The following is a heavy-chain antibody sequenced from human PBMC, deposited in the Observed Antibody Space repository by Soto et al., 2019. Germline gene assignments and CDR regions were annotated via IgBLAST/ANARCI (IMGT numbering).Heavy chain of an antibody. CDR3: ARDQLDSSSPGGYYYYGMDV. CDR2: IIHSGNT. V-gene: IGHV4-38-2*02. CDR1: DYSIGSGYY. Sequence: SETLSLTCTVSDYSIGSGYYWGWIRQPPGKGLEWIGSIIHSGNTNYNPSLKSRVTMSVDTSKNQFSLKLSSVIAEDTAVYYCARDQLDSSSPGGYYYYGMDVWGQGTTVTVSS. D-gene: IGHD6-6*01. J-gene: IGHJ6*02.